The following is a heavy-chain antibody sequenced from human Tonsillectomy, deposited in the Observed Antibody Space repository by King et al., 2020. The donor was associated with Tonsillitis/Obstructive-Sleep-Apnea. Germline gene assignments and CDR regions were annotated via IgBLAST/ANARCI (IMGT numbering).Heavy chain of an antibody. Sequence: VQLQQWGAGLLKPSETLSLTCAVYGGSFSGYYWSWIRQPPGKGLEWIGEINHSGRTNYSPSLKSRVTISVDTSKNQFSLKLSSVTAADTAVYYCARDLTPTALDYWDQGALVTVSS. CDR2: INHSGRT. J-gene: IGHJ4*02. D-gene: IGHD3-9*01. CDR1: GGSFSGYY. V-gene: IGHV4-34*01. CDR3: ARDLTPTALDY.